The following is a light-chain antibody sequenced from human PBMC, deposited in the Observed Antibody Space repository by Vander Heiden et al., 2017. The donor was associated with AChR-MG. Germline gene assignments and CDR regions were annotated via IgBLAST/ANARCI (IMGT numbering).Light chain of an antibody. CDR1: RSNIGTYT. V-gene: IGLV1-44*01. CDR3: AAWDDSLNGWV. Sequence: QSVLTQPPSASGTPGQRVTISCSGSRSNIGTYTVKWYQQLPGTAPKLLIYSNNQRPSGVPDRFSGSKSGTSASLAISGLQAEDEADYYCAAWDDSLNGWVFGGGTKLTVL. J-gene: IGLJ3*02. CDR2: SNN.